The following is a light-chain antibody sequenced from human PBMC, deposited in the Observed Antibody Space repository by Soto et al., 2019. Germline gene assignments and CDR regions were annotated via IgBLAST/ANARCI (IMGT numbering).Light chain of an antibody. CDR2: GAS. CDR1: QSVTNSF. J-gene: IGKJ1*01. Sequence: EIVLTQSPATLSLSPGERATLSCRASQSVTNSFLAWYQQEPGQAPRLLIYGASSRATGIPDRFSGSGSGTDFTLTISRLEPEDFAVYYCQQYGSSPQTFGQGTKV. V-gene: IGKV3-20*01. CDR3: QQYGSSPQT.